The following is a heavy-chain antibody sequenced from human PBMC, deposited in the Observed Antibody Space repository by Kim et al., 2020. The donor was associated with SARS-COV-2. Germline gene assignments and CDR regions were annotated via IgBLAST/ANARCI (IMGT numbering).Heavy chain of an antibody. D-gene: IGHD5-12*01. Sequence: KCQGRLTITADESTSPAYMELSSLRSEDTAVYYCAREPGDGYNLRDAFDIWGQGTMVTVSS. CDR3: AREPGDGYNLRDAFDI. V-gene: IGHV1-69*01. J-gene: IGHJ3*02.